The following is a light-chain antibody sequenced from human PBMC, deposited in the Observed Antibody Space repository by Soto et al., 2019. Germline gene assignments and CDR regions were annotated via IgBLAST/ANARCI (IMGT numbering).Light chain of an antibody. J-gene: IGKJ5*01. CDR3: QQYNILST. CDR2: AAS. V-gene: IGKV1-9*01. CDR1: QGISSY. Sequence: DIQLTQSPSSLSASLGYRVTITFRASQGISSYLAWYQQKPGKAPKLLIYAASTLQSGVPSRFSGSGSGTDFTLTISSLHPDDFATYYCQQYNILSTFGQGTRLEIK.